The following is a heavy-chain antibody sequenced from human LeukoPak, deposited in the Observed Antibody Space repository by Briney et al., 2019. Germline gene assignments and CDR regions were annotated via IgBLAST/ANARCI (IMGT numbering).Heavy chain of an antibody. V-gene: IGHV3-53*05. CDR3: AKDRPSGSFYGYFDY. Sequence: PGGSLRLSCAASGFTVSSNYMSWVRQAPGKGLEWVSVIYSAGNTYYADSVKGRFTISRDSSKNTLYLQMNSLRAEDTAIYYCAKDRPSGSFYGYFDYWGQGTLVTVSS. D-gene: IGHD1-26*01. J-gene: IGHJ4*02. CDR2: IYSAGNT. CDR1: GFTVSSNY.